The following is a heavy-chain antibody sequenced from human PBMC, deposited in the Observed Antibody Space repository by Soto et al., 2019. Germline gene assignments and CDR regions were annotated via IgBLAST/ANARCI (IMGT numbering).Heavy chain of an antibody. CDR2: ITVGGAQK. D-gene: IGHD5-12*01. CDR1: GFNFFDHD. Sequence: EVKLLESGGALVQPGGSLRLSCAASGFNFFDHDMSWVRQAPGKGLEWVSSITVGGAQKDYGKSVKGRFTISRDNSYDPFFLEMDRLPGEEPGHNLRTRVAGGGWQRFFDYWGQGTAVTVSS. CDR3: TRVAGGGWQRFFDY. J-gene: IGHJ4*02. V-gene: IGHV3-23*01.